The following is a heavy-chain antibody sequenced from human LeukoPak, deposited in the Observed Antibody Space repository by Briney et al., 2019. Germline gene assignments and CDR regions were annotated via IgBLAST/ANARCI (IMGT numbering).Heavy chain of an antibody. CDR2: INSNGSNT. Sequence: GGSLRLSCAASGFTFSNYWMHWVRQAPGKGLVWVSRINSNGSNTNYADSVKGRFTISRDNAKNTLYLQMNSLRAEDTAVYYCAKFLGVSVWYGISGPWGQGTLVTVSS. V-gene: IGHV3-74*01. CDR3: AKFLGVSVWYGISGP. J-gene: IGHJ5*02. CDR1: GFTFSNYW. D-gene: IGHD3-10*01.